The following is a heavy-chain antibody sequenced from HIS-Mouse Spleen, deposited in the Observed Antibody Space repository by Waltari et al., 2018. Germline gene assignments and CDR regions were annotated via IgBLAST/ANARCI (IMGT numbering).Heavy chain of an antibody. J-gene: IGHJ2*01. CDR2: IYYRGGT. Sequence: QLQLQESGPGLVKPSETLSLTCTVSGGSISSSSYYWGWIRQPPGKGLEGIGSIYYRGGTYYNPALKSRVTISVDTSKNQCSLKLSAVTAADTAVQYCAREIPYSSSWYDWYFDLWGRGTLVTVSS. D-gene: IGHD6-13*01. CDR1: GGSISSSSYY. V-gene: IGHV4-39*07. CDR3: AREIPYSSSWYDWYFDL.